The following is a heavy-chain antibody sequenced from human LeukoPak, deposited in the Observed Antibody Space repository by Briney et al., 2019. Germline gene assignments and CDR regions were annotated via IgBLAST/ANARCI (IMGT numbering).Heavy chain of an antibody. Sequence: GGSLRLSCAASGFIVSSNYMSWVRQAPGKGLEWVSVLYTGGTTYYADSVKGRFTISRDNSKNTVYLDMSSLRAEDTAAYYCARAVDIVATTPFDLWGQGTMVTVSS. V-gene: IGHV3-66*01. CDR1: GFIVSSNY. CDR2: LYTGGTT. J-gene: IGHJ3*01. CDR3: ARAVDIVATTPFDL. D-gene: IGHD5-12*01.